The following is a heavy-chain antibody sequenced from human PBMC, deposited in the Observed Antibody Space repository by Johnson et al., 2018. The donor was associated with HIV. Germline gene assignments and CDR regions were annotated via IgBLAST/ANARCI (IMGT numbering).Heavy chain of an antibody. CDR1: GFTFSSYA. D-gene: IGHD2-2*01. CDR2: ISYDGSNK. V-gene: IGHV3-30-3*01. Sequence: QVQLVESGGGVVKPGRSLRLSCAASGFTFSSYAMHWVRQAPGKGLEWVAVISYDGSNKYYADSVKGRFTISRENSKNPLYLQMNSLRAEDTAVYYCASVPNDAFEIWGQGTMVTVSS. J-gene: IGHJ3*02. CDR3: ASVPNDAFEI.